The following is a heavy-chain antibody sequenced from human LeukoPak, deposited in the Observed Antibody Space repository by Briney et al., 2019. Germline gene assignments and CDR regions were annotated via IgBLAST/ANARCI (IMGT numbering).Heavy chain of an antibody. CDR1: GFTFSSYS. Sequence: GGSLRLSCAASGFTFSSYSMNWVRQAPGKGLEWVSSISRDNSYINYAGSVKGRFTISRDNAKNSLYLQMNSLRAEDTAVYYCASGNPPQIYLYSGGGRGTLVTVSS. CDR2: ISRDNSYI. V-gene: IGHV3-21*01. D-gene: IGHD3-10*02. CDR3: ASGNPPQIYLYSG. J-gene: IGHJ4*02.